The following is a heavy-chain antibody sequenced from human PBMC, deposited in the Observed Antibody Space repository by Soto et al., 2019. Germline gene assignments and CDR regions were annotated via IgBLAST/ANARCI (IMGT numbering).Heavy chain of an antibody. Sequence: GASMKVSSKSHGYTFTAYGISWSRQVPVQGLGWLGWISGYKGNTKYAQKFQGRVTMTTDTPTNTAYMELRSLRSDDTAVYYCARDREYYYDSSGNYYYHYGLDVWGQGTTVTVSS. CDR1: GYTFTAYG. CDR2: ISGYKGNT. J-gene: IGHJ6*02. D-gene: IGHD3-22*01. CDR3: ARDREYYYDSSGNYYYHYGLDV. V-gene: IGHV1-18*04.